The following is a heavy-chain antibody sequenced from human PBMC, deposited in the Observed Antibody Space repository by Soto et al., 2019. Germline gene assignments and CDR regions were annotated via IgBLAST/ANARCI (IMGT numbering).Heavy chain of an antibody. CDR1: GGSISSYY. Sequence: PSETLSLTCTVSGGSISSYYWSWIRQPPGKGLEWIGYIYYSGSTNYNPSLKSRVTISVDTSKNQFSLKLSSVTAADTAVYYCARHSVVDYYFDYWGQGTLVTVS. V-gene: IGHV4-59*08. CDR2: IYYSGST. J-gene: IGHJ4*02. CDR3: ARHSVVDYYFDY.